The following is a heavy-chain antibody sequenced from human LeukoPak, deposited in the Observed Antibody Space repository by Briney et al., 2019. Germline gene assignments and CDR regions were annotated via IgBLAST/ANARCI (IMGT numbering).Heavy chain of an antibody. CDR1: GDSISSYY. Sequence: SETLSLTCTVSGDSISSYYWNWIRQPPGKGLEWIGSIYHSGSTYYNPSLKSRVTISVDTSKNQFSLKLSSVTAADTAVYYCARGRDYDFWSGYYTGPGWFDPWGQGTLVTVSS. CDR3: ARGRDYDFWSGYYTGPGWFDP. J-gene: IGHJ5*02. CDR2: IYHSGST. V-gene: IGHV4-38-2*02. D-gene: IGHD3-3*01.